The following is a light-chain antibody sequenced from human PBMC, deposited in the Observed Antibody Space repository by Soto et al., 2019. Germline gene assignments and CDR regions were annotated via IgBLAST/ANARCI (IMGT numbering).Light chain of an antibody. J-gene: IGLJ3*02. V-gene: IGLV1-40*01. CDR3: QSYDSSLSGWV. CDR2: GTS. CDR1: TSNTGAGYD. Sequence: QSVLTQPPSVSGAPGQRVTISCTGSTSNTGAGYDVHWYQHLPGAAPKLLINGTSNRPSGVPDRFSGSKSGTSASLAITGLQAEDEADYYCQSYDSSLSGWVFGGVTKVTVL.